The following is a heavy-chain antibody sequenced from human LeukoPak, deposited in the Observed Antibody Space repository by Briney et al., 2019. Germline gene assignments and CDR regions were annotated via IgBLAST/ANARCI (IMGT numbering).Heavy chain of an antibody. V-gene: IGHV1-2*02. CDR1: GYTFTGYY. Sequence: GASVKVSCKASGYTFTGYYMHWVRQASGQGLEWMGWINPNSGGTNYAQKFQGRVTMTRDTSISTAYMELSRLRSDDTAVYYCARERSHHSSGYVNDYWGQGTLVTVSS. CDR2: INPNSGGT. CDR3: ARERSHHSSGYVNDY. J-gene: IGHJ4*02. D-gene: IGHD3-22*01.